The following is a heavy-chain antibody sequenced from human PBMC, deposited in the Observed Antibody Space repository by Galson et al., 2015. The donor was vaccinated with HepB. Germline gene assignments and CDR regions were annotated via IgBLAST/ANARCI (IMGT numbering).Heavy chain of an antibody. V-gene: IGHV1-3*01. Sequence: SVKVSCKASGYTFTSYAMHWVRQAPGQRLEWMGWINAGNGNTKYSQKFQGRVTITRDTPASTAYMELSSLRSEDTAVYYCARSDYGGNSPSGYWGQGTLVTVSS. CDR3: ARSDYGGNSPSGY. J-gene: IGHJ4*02. D-gene: IGHD4-23*01. CDR2: INAGNGNT. CDR1: GYTFTSYA.